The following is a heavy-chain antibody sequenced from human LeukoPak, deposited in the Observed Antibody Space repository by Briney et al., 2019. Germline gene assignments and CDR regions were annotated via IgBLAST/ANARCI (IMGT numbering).Heavy chain of an antibody. V-gene: IGHV3-7*04. CDR2: IKQDGSKK. Sequence: GGSLRLSCVASGFPFSSCWMTWVRQAPGKGLEWVANIKQDGSKKSYVDSVKGRFTISRDNAKNSLYLQMNSLRAEDTAIYYCTRVGYIDEGIDYWGRGTLVTVSS. D-gene: IGHD5-24*01. CDR3: TRVGYIDEGIDY. CDR1: GFPFSSCW. J-gene: IGHJ4*02.